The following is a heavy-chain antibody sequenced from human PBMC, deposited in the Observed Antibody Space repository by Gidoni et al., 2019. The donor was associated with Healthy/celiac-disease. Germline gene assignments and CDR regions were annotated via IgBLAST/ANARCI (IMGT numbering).Heavy chain of an antibody. D-gene: IGHD1-26*01. V-gene: IGHV1-18*04. CDR2: LSAYNGNT. CDR1: GYTFTSYG. CDR3: ARLDGVGATTGTYYFDY. Sequence: QDQLVQSGAEVKKPGASVKVSCKASGYTFTSYGITWVRQAPGQGLEWMGWLSAYNGNTNYVQKFQGRVTMTTDTPTSTAFMELRSMRSDDTAVYYCARLDGVGATTGTYYFDYWGHGTLVTVSS. J-gene: IGHJ4*01.